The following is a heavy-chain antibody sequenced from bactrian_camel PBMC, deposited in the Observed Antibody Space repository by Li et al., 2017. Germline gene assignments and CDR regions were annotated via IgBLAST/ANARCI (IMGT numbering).Heavy chain of an antibody. CDR2: IYTGGGST. D-gene: IGHD7*01. J-gene: IGHJ4*01. Sequence: VQLVESGGGSVQVGGSLRLSCAASGRYTIQNYCMAWFRQVPGQEREGVAAIYTGGGSTWYADSVKGRFTISRDNAKNTIYLQLNSLKFEDAAMYYCGKGELIGQGTQVTVS. V-gene: IGHV3S1*01. CDR1: GRYTIQNYC.